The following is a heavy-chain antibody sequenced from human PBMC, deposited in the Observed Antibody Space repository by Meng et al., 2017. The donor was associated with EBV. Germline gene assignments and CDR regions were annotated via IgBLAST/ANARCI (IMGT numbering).Heavy chain of an antibody. V-gene: IGHV1-69*01. Sequence: QVKLVQSAAEVKKPGSSVKGSCKTSGGPFRNYAISWVRQAPGQGLEWLGGFLPTLGAPNYAQKFHGRVSITADESTSTHYMDLSSLRSEDTAVYYCASESGRGYTPDYWGQGTLVTVFS. CDR1: GGPFRNYA. J-gene: IGHJ4*02. CDR3: ASESGRGYTPDY. CDR2: FLPTLGAP. D-gene: IGHD3-10*01.